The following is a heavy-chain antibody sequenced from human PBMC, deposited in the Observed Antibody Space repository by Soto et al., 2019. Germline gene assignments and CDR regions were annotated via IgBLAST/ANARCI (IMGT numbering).Heavy chain of an antibody. J-gene: IGHJ6*03. CDR3: ARGWVVVPETIPDYYMDV. Sequence: ASVKVSCKASGYTFTSYAMHWVRQAPGQRLEWMGWINAGNGNTKYSQKFQGRVTITRDTSASTAYMELSSLRSEDTAVYYCARGWVVVPETIPDYYMDVWGKGTTVTVSS. D-gene: IGHD2-2*01. CDR1: GYTFTSYA. CDR2: INAGNGNT. V-gene: IGHV1-3*01.